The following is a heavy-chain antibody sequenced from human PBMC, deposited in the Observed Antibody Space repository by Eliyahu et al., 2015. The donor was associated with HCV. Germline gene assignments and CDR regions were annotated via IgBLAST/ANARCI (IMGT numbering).Heavy chain of an antibody. CDR3: AKVIAARNMSPFDY. Sequence: EVQLLESGGGLVQPGGSLRLSCAASGFXFSSYAMGWVRQAPGKGLEWVSAISGSGGSTYYADSVKGRFTISRDNSKNTLYLQMNSLRAEDTAVYYCAKVIAARNMSPFDYWGQGTLVTVSS. J-gene: IGHJ4*02. V-gene: IGHV3-23*01. CDR2: ISGSGGST. CDR1: GFXFSSYA. D-gene: IGHD6-6*01.